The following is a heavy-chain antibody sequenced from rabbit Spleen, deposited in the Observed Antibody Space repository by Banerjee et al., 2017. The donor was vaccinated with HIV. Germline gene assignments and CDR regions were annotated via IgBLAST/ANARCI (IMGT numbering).Heavy chain of an antibody. J-gene: IGHJ6*01. CDR2: IAGSSSGFT. CDR1: GFSFSSSDY. Sequence: QSLEESGGDLVKPGASLTLTCTASGFSFSSSDYMCWVRQAPGKGLEWISCIAGSSSGFTYSATWAKGRFTCSKTSSTTVTLQMTSLTVADTATYFCARGSAAMTMLITGYYLGLWGPGTLVTVS. V-gene: IGHV1S40*01. CDR3: ARGSAAMTMLITGYYLGL. D-gene: IGHD2-1*01.